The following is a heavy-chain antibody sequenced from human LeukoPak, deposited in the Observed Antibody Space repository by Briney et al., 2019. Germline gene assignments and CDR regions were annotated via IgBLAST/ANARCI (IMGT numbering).Heavy chain of an antibody. CDR1: GFTVSTNC. CDR3: ARDSSDSSGWYEGWFDP. CDR2: ITSSGTTI. Sequence: GGSLRLSCAASGFTVSTNCMTWVRQAPGKGLEWVSYITSSGTTIYYADSVKGRFTVSRDNAKNSLYLQMNSLRAEDTAVYYCARDSSDSSGWYEGWFDPWGQGTLVTVSS. V-gene: IGHV3-48*04. D-gene: IGHD6-19*01. J-gene: IGHJ5*02.